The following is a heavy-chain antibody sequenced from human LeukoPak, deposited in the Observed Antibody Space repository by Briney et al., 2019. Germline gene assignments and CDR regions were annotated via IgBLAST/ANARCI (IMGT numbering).Heavy chain of an antibody. D-gene: IGHD3-9*01. J-gene: IGHJ4*01. Sequence: GGSLRLSCAASGFTFSNYNMIWVRQAPGKGLEWVSSISSSATYIYYADSVKGRFTISRDDAKNSLFLQMNSLRAEDTAVYYCATADLTGYYGGDYWGHGTLVTVSS. CDR1: GFTFSNYN. V-gene: IGHV3-21*01. CDR3: ATADLTGYYGGDY. CDR2: ISSSATYI.